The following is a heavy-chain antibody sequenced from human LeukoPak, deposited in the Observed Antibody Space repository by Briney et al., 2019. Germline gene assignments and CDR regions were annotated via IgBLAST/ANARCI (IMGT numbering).Heavy chain of an antibody. D-gene: IGHD3-22*01. CDR2: IYSGGST. CDR1: GFTVSSNY. CDR3: ARLHSLIRAQPDDC. V-gene: IGHV3-53*01. Sequence: GGSLRLSCAASGFTVSSNYMSWVRQAPGKGLEWVSIIYSGGSTYYADSVKGRFTISRDNSKNTLYLQLNSLRAEDTAVYYCARLHSLIRAQPDDCWGQGPLVTVSS. J-gene: IGHJ4*02.